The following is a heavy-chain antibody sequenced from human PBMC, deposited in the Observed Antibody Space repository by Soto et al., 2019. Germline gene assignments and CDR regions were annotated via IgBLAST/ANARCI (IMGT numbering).Heavy chain of an antibody. D-gene: IGHD6-19*01. Sequence: EVQLVESGGGLVQPGRSLRLSCVASGFTFDDHAMHWVRQVPGKGLEWVSCISWNSDGIGYADSVKGRFTISRDNAKNSLYLQMTSLRPEDSALYYCVRDMTGGSGAVAGNVPGYYYAMDVWGQGTTVTVSS. CDR2: ISWNSDGI. CDR3: VRDMTGGSGAVAGNVPGYYYAMDV. V-gene: IGHV3-9*01. CDR1: GFTFDDHA. J-gene: IGHJ6*02.